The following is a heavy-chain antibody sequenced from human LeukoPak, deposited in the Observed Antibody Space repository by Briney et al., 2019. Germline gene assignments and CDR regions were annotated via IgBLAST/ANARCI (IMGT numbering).Heavy chain of an antibody. CDR2: IYYSGST. Sequence: SETLSLTCTVSGGSISSYYWSWIRQPPGEGLEWIGYIYYSGSTNYNPSLKSRVTISVVTSKNQFSLKLSSVTAADTAVYYCARHSEHGSGWSFNWFDPWGQGTLVTVSS. CDR1: GGSISSYY. CDR3: ARHSEHGSGWSFNWFDP. V-gene: IGHV4-59*08. D-gene: IGHD6-19*01. J-gene: IGHJ5*02.